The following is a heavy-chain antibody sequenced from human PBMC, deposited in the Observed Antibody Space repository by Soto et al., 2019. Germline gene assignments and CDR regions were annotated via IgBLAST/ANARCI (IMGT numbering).Heavy chain of an antibody. CDR2: INHSGST. Sequence: QVQLQQWGAGLLKPSETLSLTCAVYGGSFSGYYWSWIRQPPGKGLEWIGEINHSGSTNYNPSLKSRVTISVDTSKNQFSLKLSSVTAADTAVYYCARGVTVTTNNTGWFDPWGQGTLVTVSS. V-gene: IGHV4-34*01. J-gene: IGHJ5*02. CDR1: GGSFSGYY. D-gene: IGHD4-17*01. CDR3: ARGVTVTTNNTGWFDP.